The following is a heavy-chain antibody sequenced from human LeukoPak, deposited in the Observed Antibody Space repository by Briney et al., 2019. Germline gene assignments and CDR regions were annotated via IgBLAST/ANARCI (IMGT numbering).Heavy chain of an antibody. Sequence: PGRSLRLSCAASGFTFSSYGMHWVRQAPGKGLEWVAVIWYDGSNKYYAGSVKGRFTISRDNSKNTLYLQMNSLRAEDTAVYYCAKDRSSSWFDYWGQGTLVTVSS. J-gene: IGHJ4*02. V-gene: IGHV3-33*06. CDR3: AKDRSSSWFDY. CDR1: GFTFSSYG. D-gene: IGHD6-13*01. CDR2: IWYDGSNK.